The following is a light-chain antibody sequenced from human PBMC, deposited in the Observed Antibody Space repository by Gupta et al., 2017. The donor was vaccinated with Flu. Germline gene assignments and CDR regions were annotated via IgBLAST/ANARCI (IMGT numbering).Light chain of an antibody. CDR2: GAS. CDR3: QQDNKWPHT. CDR1: QSVSSN. J-gene: IGKJ2*01. Sequence: EILMTQSPATLSVSPAERSTLSCRASQSVSSNLAWYQQKPGQAPRLVMYGASTTGADIPARFSGSASETEFNLTISSLQSEDFALYYCQQDNKWPHTFGQGTKLEIK. V-gene: IGKV3-15*01.